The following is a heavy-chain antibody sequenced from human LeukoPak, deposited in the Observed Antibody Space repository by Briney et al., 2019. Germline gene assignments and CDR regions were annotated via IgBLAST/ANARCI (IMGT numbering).Heavy chain of an antibody. CDR3: ARELTYYYDSSGYSYYFDY. V-gene: IGHV3-23*01. D-gene: IGHD3-22*01. Sequence: GGSLRLSCAASGFTFGDYGMSWVRQAPAKGLEWVSGISGSGGITYYADSVKGRFTISRDNSKNTLYLQMNSLRAEDTAVYYCARELTYYYDSSGYSYYFDYWGQGTLVTVSS. CDR1: GFTFGDYG. J-gene: IGHJ4*02. CDR2: ISGSGGIT.